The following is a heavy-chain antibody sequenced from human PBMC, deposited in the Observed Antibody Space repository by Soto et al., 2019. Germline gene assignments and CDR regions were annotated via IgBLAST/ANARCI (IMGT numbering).Heavy chain of an antibody. CDR1: GFTFSNYA. CDR3: AKFFVKIGSNSGRPWSLHY. CDR2: ISGSGGTT. J-gene: IGHJ4*02. Sequence: EVQLLESGGGLVQPGRSLRLSCAASGFTFSNYAMSWVRQAPGQGLDWVSAISGSGGTTYYADSVKGRFPISRDNTKTTLLLQMNSRRAEDAAVYYCAKFFVKIGSNSGRPWSLHYGGQGKLV. V-gene: IGHV3-23*01. D-gene: IGHD6-25*01.